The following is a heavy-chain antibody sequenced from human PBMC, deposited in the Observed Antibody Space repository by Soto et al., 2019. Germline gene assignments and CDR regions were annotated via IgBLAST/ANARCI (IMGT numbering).Heavy chain of an antibody. CDR1: GFTFSSVA. D-gene: IGHD1-1*01. Sequence: EVQLLESGGGLLQPGGSLRLSCAASGFTFSSVAMAWVRQAPGKGLEWVSSITDSGGSTDYADSVKGRFTISRDNSRNTLYLQMHSLRADDTAVYYCAKLYWNPRYFDYWGQGTRVTISS. J-gene: IGHJ4*02. CDR3: AKLYWNPRYFDY. CDR2: ITDSGGST. V-gene: IGHV3-23*01.